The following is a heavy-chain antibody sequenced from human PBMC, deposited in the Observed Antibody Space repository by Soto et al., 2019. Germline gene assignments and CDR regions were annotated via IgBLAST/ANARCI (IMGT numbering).Heavy chain of an antibody. CDR2: IYPGDSDT. CDR3: ARPTDSSGYYPRVHAFDI. Sequence: RESLKISCKGSGYSFTSYWIGWVRQMPGKGLEWMGIIYPGDSDTRYSPSFQGQVTISADKSISTAYLQWSSLKASDTAMYYCARPTDSSGYYPRVHAFDIWGQGTMVTVSS. J-gene: IGHJ3*02. CDR1: GYSFTSYW. D-gene: IGHD3-22*01. V-gene: IGHV5-51*01.